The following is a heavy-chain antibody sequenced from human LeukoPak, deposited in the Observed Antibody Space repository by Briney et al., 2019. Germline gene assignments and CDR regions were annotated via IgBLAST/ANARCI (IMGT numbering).Heavy chain of an antibody. Sequence: GGSLRLSCAASGFTVSSNYMSWVRQAPGKGLEWVSSISSSSSYIYYADSVKGRFTISRDNAKNSLYLQMNSLRAEDTAVYYCARVGPKYSSSFHYFDYWGQGTLVTVSS. D-gene: IGHD6-6*01. CDR1: GFTVSSNY. CDR2: ISSSSSYI. J-gene: IGHJ4*02. V-gene: IGHV3-21*01. CDR3: ARVGPKYSSSFHYFDY.